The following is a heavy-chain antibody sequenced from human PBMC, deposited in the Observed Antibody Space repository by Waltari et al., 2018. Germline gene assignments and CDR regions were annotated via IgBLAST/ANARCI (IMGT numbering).Heavy chain of an antibody. V-gene: IGHV3-30*02. CDR1: GFTFSDYA. CDR3: ARERRGYYAEY. J-gene: IGHJ4*02. Sequence: QVQLAESGGGVVQPGGSLRLSCAASGFTFSDYARHWVRQAPGKGLEWVTLITYDGSNKYYADSVKGRFTISRDDSKNTLHLQMNSLRDEDAAIYYCARERRGYYAEYWGQGTPVTVSS. CDR2: ITYDGSNK.